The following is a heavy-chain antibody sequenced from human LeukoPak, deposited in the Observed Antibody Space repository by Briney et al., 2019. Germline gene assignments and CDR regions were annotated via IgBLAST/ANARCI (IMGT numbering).Heavy chain of an antibody. D-gene: IGHD4-17*01. CDR1: GGSISSGSYY. J-gene: IGHJ3*02. CDR3: ATDDYGDYNRAFDI. V-gene: IGHV4-61*02. Sequence: PSQTLSLTXTVSGGSISSGSYYWSGIRQPAGKGLEWIGRISTSGSTIYNPSLKSRVTISADTSKNQFSLTLSSVTAADTAVYYCATDDYGDYNRAFDIWGQGTMVTVSS. CDR2: ISTSGST.